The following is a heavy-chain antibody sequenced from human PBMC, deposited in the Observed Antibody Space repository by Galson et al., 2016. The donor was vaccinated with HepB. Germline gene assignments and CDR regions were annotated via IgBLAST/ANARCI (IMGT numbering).Heavy chain of an antibody. Sequence: TLSLTCTVSGSSISVGGYWWSWIRQDPGKGLEWIGEISHSGSTKYNVSLKSRVTISIDTSKNQFSLKRTSVSAADTAVYYCARVGYGDYGSWGQGTRITVSS. CDR1: GSSISVGGYW. CDR3: ARVGYGDYGS. CDR2: ISHSGST. V-gene: IGHV4-31*03. J-gene: IGHJ5*02. D-gene: IGHD4-17*01.